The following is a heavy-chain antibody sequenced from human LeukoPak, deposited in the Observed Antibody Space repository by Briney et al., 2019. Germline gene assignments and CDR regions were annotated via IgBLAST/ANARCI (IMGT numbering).Heavy chain of an antibody. CDR1: GFTFSHYY. CDR2: ISNSGDTV. V-gene: IGHV3-11*01. CDR3: AREAVVPAAPFDY. D-gene: IGHD2-2*01. J-gene: IGHJ4*02. Sequence: PGGSLRLSCVASGFTFSHYYMRWTRQAPGKGLEWISYISNSGDTVFYSDSVRGRFTISRDNAKNSLFLQMNSLRAEDTAVYYCAREAVVPAAPFDYWGQGTLVTVSS.